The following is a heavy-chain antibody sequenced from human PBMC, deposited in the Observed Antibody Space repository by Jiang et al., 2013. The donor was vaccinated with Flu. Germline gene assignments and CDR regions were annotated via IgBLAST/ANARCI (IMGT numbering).Heavy chain of an antibody. V-gene: IGHV1-18*01. Sequence: YNGNTNYAQKLQGRVTMTTDTSTSTAYMELRSLRSDDTAVYYCARDRGTYSSGWLDLFDYWGQGTLVTVSS. J-gene: IGHJ4*02. CDR2: YNGNT. CDR3: ARDRGTYSSGWLDLFDY. D-gene: IGHD6-19*01.